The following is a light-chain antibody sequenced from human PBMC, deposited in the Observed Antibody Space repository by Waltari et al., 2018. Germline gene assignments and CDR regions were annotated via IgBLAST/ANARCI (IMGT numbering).Light chain of an antibody. V-gene: IGLV4-69*01. Sequence: QLVLTQSPSASASLGASVKLTCTLSSGPITTAIPGLQQPPGKGPRFLMRVNSDGSHRKGDDIPDRFSGSGSGPERYLTISSLQSEDEADYYCETGGHGTWVFGGGTKLTVL. J-gene: IGLJ3*02. CDR3: ETGGHGTWV. CDR2: VNSDGSH. CDR1: SGPITTA.